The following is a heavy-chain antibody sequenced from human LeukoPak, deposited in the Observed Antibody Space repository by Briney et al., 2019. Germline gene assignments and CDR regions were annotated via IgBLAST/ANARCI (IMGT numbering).Heavy chain of an antibody. J-gene: IGHJ4*02. V-gene: IGHV1-3*01. D-gene: IGHD3-16*02. Sequence: ASVKVSCKASGYTFTSYAMQWVRQAPGQRLEWMGWINAGNGNTKYSQKFQGRVTITRDTSASTAYMELSSLRSEDTAVYYCARCFRLGELSLGYWGQGTLVTVSS. CDR2: INAGNGNT. CDR1: GYTFTSYA. CDR3: ARCFRLGELSLGY.